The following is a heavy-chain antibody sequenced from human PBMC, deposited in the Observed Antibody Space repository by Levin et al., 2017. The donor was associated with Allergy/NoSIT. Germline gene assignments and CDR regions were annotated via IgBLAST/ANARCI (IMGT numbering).Heavy chain of an antibody. CDR1: GFTFSSYW. D-gene: IGHD3-22*01. CDR2: IKQDGSEK. J-gene: IGHJ4*02. Sequence: GESLKISCAASGFTFSSYWMSWVRQAPGKGLEWVANIKQDGSEKYYVDSVKGRFTISRDNAKNSLYLQMNSLRAEDTAVYYCARRHDSSGYYFGYWGQGTLVTVSS. CDR3: ARRHDSSGYYFGY. V-gene: IGHV3-7*04.